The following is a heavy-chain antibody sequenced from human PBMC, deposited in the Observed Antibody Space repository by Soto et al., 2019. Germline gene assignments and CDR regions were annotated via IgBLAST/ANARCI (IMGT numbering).Heavy chain of an antibody. Sequence: EVQLLESGGGLVQPGGSLRLSCAASGFSFTNFAMSWVRQAPGKGLEWVAGIGASGDITWYADSVKGRLSISRDNSKNTLYLQMNSLRLEDTAVYYCAKDDFTDRGDDYFDDCGPGTLVTDSS. CDR1: GFSFTNFA. D-gene: IGHD2-21*02. V-gene: IGHV3-23*01. CDR2: IGASGDIT. J-gene: IGHJ4*02. CDR3: AKDDFTDRGDDYFDD.